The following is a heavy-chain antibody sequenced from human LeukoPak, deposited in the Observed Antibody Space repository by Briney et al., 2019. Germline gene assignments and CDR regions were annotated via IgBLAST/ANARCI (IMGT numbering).Heavy chain of an antibody. J-gene: IGHJ4*02. CDR2: ISWNSGSI. CDR3: AREPWFGDTPLPDY. CDR1: GFTFSNAW. D-gene: IGHD3-10*01. Sequence: PGGSLRLSCAASGFTFSNAWMSWVRQAPGKGLEWVSGISWNSGSIGYADSVKGRFTISRDNAKNTLYLQMNSLRAEDTAVYYCAREPWFGDTPLPDYWGQGTLVTVSS. V-gene: IGHV3-74*01.